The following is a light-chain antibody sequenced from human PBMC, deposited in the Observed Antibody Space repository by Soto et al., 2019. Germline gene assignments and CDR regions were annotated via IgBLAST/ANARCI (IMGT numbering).Light chain of an antibody. V-gene: IGKV1-5*03. CDR2: KAS. J-gene: IGKJ1*01. CDR1: RSIDNW. Sequence: DIQMTQSPSTLSASVGDRVTVTCRASRSIDNWLAWYQQKPGKAPKLLIYKASTLESGVPSRFSGSGSGTDFTLTISSLEPEDFAFYYCQQFHYWWTFGQGTKVDI. CDR3: QQFHYWWT.